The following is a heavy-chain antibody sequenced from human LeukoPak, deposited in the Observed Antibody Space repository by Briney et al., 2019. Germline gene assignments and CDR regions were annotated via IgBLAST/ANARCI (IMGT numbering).Heavy chain of an antibody. CDR2: ISSSGSTI. CDR1: GFTFSSYE. CDR3: ARASYGVFDY. J-gene: IGHJ4*02. V-gene: IGHV3-48*03. D-gene: IGHD4-17*01. Sequence: PGGSLRLSCAASGFTFSSYEMNWVRQAPGKGLEWVSYISSSGSTIYYADSVKGRFTIYRDNAKNSLYLQMNSLRAEDTAVYYCARASYGVFDYWGQGTLVTVSS.